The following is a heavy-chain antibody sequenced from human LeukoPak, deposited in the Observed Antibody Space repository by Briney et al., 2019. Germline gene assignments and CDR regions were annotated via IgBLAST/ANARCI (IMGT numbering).Heavy chain of an antibody. D-gene: IGHD3-22*01. V-gene: IGHV4-38-2*02. CDR1: GYSISSGYY. CDR3: AREGSHDSSGYSLNVFDY. CDR2: IYHSGST. J-gene: IGHJ4*02. Sequence: SETLSLTCTVSGYSISSGYYWGWIRQPPGKGLEWIGSIYHSGSTYYNPSLKSRVTISVDTSKNQFSLKLSSVTAADTAVYYCAREGSHDSSGYSLNVFDYWGQGTLVTVSS.